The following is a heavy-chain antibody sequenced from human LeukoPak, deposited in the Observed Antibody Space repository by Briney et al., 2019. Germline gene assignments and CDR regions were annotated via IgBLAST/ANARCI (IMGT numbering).Heavy chain of an antibody. CDR3: ARDRAGDDSVVRLDY. V-gene: IGHV4-4*07. CDR1: GDSIQNYY. D-gene: IGHD2-15*01. CDR2: IYSFGVT. J-gene: IGHJ4*02. Sequence: SETLSLTCTVTGDSIQNYYWSWIRQPAGRGLEWRGRIYSFGVTDYNPSLTSRVTMSVDTSKSQFSLTLRSVTAADTAIYYCARDRAGDDSVVRLDYWGQGILVTVSS.